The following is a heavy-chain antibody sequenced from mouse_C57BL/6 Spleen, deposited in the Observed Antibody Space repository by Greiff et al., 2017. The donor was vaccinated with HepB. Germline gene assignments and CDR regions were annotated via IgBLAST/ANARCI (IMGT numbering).Heavy chain of an antibody. D-gene: IGHD1-1*01. CDR1: GYTFTSYW. J-gene: IGHJ3*01. CDR2: IDPSDSET. V-gene: IGHV1-52*01. Sequence: VQLQQPGAELVRPGSSVKLSCKASGYTFTSYWMHWVKQRPIQGLEWIGNIDPSDSETHYNQKFKDKATLTVDKSSSTAYMQLSSLTSEDSAVYYCARSYYGSSYVPFAYWGQGTLVTVSA. CDR3: ARSYYGSSYVPFAY.